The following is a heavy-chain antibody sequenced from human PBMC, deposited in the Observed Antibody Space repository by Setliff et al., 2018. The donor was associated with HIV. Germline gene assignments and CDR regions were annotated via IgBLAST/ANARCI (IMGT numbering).Heavy chain of an antibody. CDR3: ARRDGYSSGFYFDY. CDR1: GDSINSDNFY. Sequence: SETLSLTCSVSGDSINSDNFYWAWIRQPPGKELEWIGSAFYNGNTFYNPSLKSRLTISVDTSKNQFSLKLSSVTAADTAVYYCARRDGYSSGFYFDYWGQGTLVTVSS. J-gene: IGHJ4*02. V-gene: IGHV4-39*01. D-gene: IGHD5-18*01. CDR2: AFYNGNT.